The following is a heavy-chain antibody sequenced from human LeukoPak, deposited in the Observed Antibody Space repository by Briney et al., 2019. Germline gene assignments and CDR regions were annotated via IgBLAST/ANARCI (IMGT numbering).Heavy chain of an antibody. CDR3: ARGLSNSRRTLLGLDY. V-gene: IGHV4-34*01. J-gene: IGHJ4*02. CDR1: GGSFSGYY. CDR2: INHSGST. D-gene: IGHD3-16*01. Sequence: PSETLSLTCAVYGGSFSGYYWSWIRQPPGKGREWIGEINHSGSTNYNPSLKSRVTISVDTSKNQFSLKLSSVTAADTAVFYCARGLSNSRRTLLGLDYWGQGTLVTVSS.